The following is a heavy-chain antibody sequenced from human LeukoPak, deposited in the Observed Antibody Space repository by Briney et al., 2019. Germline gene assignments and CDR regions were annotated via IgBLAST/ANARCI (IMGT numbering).Heavy chain of an antibody. J-gene: IGHJ4*02. V-gene: IGHV3-74*01. Sequence: GGSLRLSCAASGFTFSSYWMHWVRQDPGKGLVWVSRINSDGSSTSYADSVKGRFTISRDNAKNTLYLQMNSLRAEDTAVYYCAKVPDYFGSGNYFDYWGQGTLVTVSS. D-gene: IGHD3-10*01. CDR1: GFTFSSYW. CDR3: AKVPDYFGSGNYFDY. CDR2: INSDGSST.